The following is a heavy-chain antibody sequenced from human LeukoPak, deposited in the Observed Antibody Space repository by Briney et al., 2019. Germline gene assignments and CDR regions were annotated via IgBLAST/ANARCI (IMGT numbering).Heavy chain of an antibody. CDR1: GFPFRTYA. CDR2: IGSDGANT. Sequence: GGSLRLSCVAAGFPFRTYAMTWVRQAPGKGLEWVSAIGSDGANTYYADSVKGRFTITRDNSNNTLYLHMNSLRADDTAIYYCAKDGRSGFYPGVVHWGRGTLVTVSS. J-gene: IGHJ4*02. D-gene: IGHD3-3*01. CDR3: AKDGRSGFYPGVVH. V-gene: IGHV3-23*01.